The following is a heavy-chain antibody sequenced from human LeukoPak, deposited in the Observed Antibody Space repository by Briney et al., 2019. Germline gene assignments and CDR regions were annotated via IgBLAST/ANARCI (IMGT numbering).Heavy chain of an antibody. CDR3: ARVPSFGVYMDV. V-gene: IGHV3-21*01. J-gene: IGHJ6*03. Sequence: PGGSLRLSCAASGFTFGNYEMNWVRQAPGKGLEWVSSISSSSSYIYYADSVKGRFTISRDNAKNSLYLQMNSLRAEDTAVYYCARVPSFGVYMDVWGKGTTVTVSS. D-gene: IGHD2-8*01. CDR2: ISSSSSYI. CDR1: GFTFGNYE.